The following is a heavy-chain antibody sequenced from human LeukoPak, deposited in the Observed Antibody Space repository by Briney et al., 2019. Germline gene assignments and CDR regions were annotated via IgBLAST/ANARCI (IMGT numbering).Heavy chain of an antibody. D-gene: IGHD2-2*01. J-gene: IGHJ4*02. CDR3: ARDQPAGDYFDY. CDR2: ISYSGST. V-gene: IGHV4-39*07. CDR1: GGSISRSSYY. Sequence: SETLSLTCSVSGGSISRSSYYWGWIRQPPGKGLEWIGSISYSGSTYYNPSLKSRVTISVDTSKNQFSLKLSSVTAADTAVYYCARDQPAGDYFDYWGQGALVTVSS.